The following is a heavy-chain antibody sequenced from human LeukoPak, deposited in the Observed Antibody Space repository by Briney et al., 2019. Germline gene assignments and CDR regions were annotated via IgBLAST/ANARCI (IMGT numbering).Heavy chain of an antibody. CDR1: GFTFSSYS. Sequence: GGSLRLSCAASGFTFSSYSMNWVRQAPGKGLKWVSSISSSSSYIYYADLVKGRFTISRDNAKNSLYLQMNSLRAEDTAVYYCAREAWGSGYYFDYWGQGTLVTVSS. J-gene: IGHJ4*02. CDR3: AREAWGSGYYFDY. D-gene: IGHD7-27*01. CDR2: ISSSSSYI. V-gene: IGHV3-21*01.